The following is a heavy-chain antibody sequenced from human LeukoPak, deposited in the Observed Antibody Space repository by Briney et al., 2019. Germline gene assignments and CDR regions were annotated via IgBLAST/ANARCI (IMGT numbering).Heavy chain of an antibody. Sequence: GGSLRLSCAASGFTFSNYAMSWVRQAPGKGLEWVSAISGSGGSTYYANSVKGRFTISRDNSKNTLYLQMNSLRVEDTAVYYCAKDRGYGDYVQIDPWGQGTLATVSS. CDR2: ISGSGGST. V-gene: IGHV3-23*01. D-gene: IGHD4-17*01. J-gene: IGHJ5*02. CDR3: AKDRGYGDYVQIDP. CDR1: GFTFSNYA.